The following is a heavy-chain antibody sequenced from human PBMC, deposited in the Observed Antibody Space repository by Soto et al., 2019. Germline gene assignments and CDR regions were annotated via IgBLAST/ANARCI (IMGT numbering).Heavy chain of an antibody. D-gene: IGHD2-21*02. CDR2: IYYSGST. CDR3: ARDGGNSGWFDP. CDR1: GGSISSGGYY. V-gene: IGHV4-31*03. Sequence: QVQLQESGPGLVKPSQTLSLTCTVSGGSISSGGYYWSWIRQHPGKGLEWIGYIYYSGSTYYNPSPKSRVTISVDTSKNHFSLKLSSVTAADTAVYYCARDGGNSGWFDPWGQGTLVTVSS. J-gene: IGHJ5*02.